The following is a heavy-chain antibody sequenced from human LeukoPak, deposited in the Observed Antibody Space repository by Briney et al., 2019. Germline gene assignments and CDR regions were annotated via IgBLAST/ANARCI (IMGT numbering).Heavy chain of an antibody. Sequence: GGSLRLSCAASGFTYDDYDMSWVRQAPGKGLEWISYISTSTTTIYYANSVKGRFTISRDNAKKSLYLQMNSLRVEDTGVYYCASWGEGALDNWGQGTLVTVSS. V-gene: IGHV3-48*01. CDR1: GFTYDDYD. CDR3: ASWGEGALDN. CDR2: ISTSTTTI. J-gene: IGHJ4*02. D-gene: IGHD1-26*01.